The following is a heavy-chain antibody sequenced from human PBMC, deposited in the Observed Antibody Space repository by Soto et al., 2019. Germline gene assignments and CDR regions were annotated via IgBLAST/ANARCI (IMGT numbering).Heavy chain of an antibody. V-gene: IGHV4-34*01. CDR2: INHSGST. D-gene: IGHD2-15*01. J-gene: IGHJ6*02. CDR1: GGSFSGYY. CDR3: ARDVSLGYCSGGSCYSSSSYYYGMDV. Sequence: PSETLSLTCAVYGGSFSGYYWSCIRQPPGKGLEWIGEINHSGSTNYSPSLKSRVTISVETSQNQFSLKLSSVTAADKAVYYCARDVSLGYCSGGSCYSSSSYYYGMDVWGQGTTVTVSS.